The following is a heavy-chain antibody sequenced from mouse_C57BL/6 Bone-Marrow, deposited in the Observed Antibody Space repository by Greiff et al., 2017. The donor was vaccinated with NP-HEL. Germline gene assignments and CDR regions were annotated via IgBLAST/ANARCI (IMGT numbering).Heavy chain of an antibody. V-gene: IGHV1-55*01. D-gene: IGHD4-1*01. CDR1: GYTFPSYW. J-gene: IGHJ2*01. CDR2: IYPGSGST. CDR3: ARSANWDHREDYC. Sequence: VQLQQSGAELVKPGASVKMSCKASGYTFPSYWITWVKQRPGQGLEWIGDIYPGSGSTNYNEKFKSKATLTVDTSSSTAYMQLSSLTSEDSAVYYCARSANWDHREDYCWGQGTTLTVSS.